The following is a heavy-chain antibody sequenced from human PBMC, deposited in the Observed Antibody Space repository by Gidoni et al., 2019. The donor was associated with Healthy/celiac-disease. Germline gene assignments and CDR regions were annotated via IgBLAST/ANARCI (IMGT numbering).Heavy chain of an antibody. Sequence: QVQLQESGPGLVKPSETLSLTCTVSGYYISSGYYWGWIRQPPGKGLEWIGRIYHSGSTYYNPSLKSRVTISVDTSKNQFSLKLSSVTAADTAVYYCARDLRCSSTSCSDYWGQGTLVTVSS. J-gene: IGHJ4*02. D-gene: IGHD2-2*01. CDR1: GYYISSGYY. V-gene: IGHV4-38-2*02. CDR3: ARDLRCSSTSCSDY. CDR2: IYHSGST.